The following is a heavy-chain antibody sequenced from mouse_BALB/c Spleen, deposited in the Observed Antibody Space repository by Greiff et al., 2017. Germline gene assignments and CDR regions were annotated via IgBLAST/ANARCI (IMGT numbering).Heavy chain of an antibody. V-gene: IGHV5-2*03. CDR3: ARRGDVDIYWYFDV. CDR2: INSDGGST. CDR1: EYEFPSHD. J-gene: IGHJ1*01. D-gene: IGHD3-3*01. Sequence: DVKLVESGGGLVQPGESLKLSCESNEYEFPSHDMSWVRKTPEKRLELVAAINSDGGSTYYPDTMERRFIISRDNTKKTLYLQMSSLRSEDTALYYCARRGDVDIYWYFDVWGAGTTVTVSS.